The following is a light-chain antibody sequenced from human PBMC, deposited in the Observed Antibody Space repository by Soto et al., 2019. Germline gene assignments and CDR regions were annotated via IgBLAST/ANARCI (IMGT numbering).Light chain of an antibody. CDR3: QAWDSSLLVV. J-gene: IGLJ2*01. Sequence: SYELTQPPSVSVSPGQTASITCSGDKLGDKYACWYQQKPGQSPVLVIFQDNKRPSGIPERFSGSNSGNTATLTISGTQAMDEADYYCQAWDSSLLVVFGGGTKL. V-gene: IGLV3-1*01. CDR2: QDN. CDR1: KLGDKY.